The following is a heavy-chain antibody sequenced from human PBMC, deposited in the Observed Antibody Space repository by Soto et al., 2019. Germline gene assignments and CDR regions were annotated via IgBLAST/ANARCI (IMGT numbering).Heavy chain of an antibody. CDR2: INHSGST. J-gene: IGHJ6*02. CDR1: GGSCSGYY. CDR3: ASPFIAAAGVGMDV. V-gene: IGHV4-34*01. D-gene: IGHD6-13*01. Sequence: SETLSLTCAVYGGSCSGYYWSWIRQPPGKGLEWIGEINHSGSTNYNPSLKSRVTISVDTSKNQFSLKLSSVTAADTAVYYCASPFIAAAGVGMDVWGQGTTVTVSS.